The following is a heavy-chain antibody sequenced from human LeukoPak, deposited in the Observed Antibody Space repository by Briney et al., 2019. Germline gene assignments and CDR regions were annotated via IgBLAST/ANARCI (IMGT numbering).Heavy chain of an antibody. CDR2: IKQDGSEK. D-gene: IGHD3-10*01. CDR3: ARDQTDYYQGHHY. J-gene: IGHJ4*02. V-gene: IGHV3-7*01. CDR1: GFTFSSYS. Sequence: GGSLRLSCAASGFTFSSYSMSWVRQAPGKGLEWVANIKQDGSEKYYVDSVKGRFTISRDNAKKSLYLQMNSLRAEDTAVYYCARDQTDYYQGHHYWGQGTLVTVSS.